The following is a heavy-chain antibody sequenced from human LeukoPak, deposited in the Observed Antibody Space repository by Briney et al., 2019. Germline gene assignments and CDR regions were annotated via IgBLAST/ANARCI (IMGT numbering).Heavy chain of an antibody. Sequence: PSETLSLTCAVYGGSFSGYYWSWIRQPPGKGLEWIGEINHSGSTNYNPSLKSRVTISVDTSKNQFSLKLSSVTAADTAVYYCAGLSIYWGERTLVTASS. V-gene: IGHV4-34*01. J-gene: IGHJ4*02. CDR3: AGLSIY. CDR1: GGSFSGYY. CDR2: INHSGST. D-gene: IGHD3-16*02.